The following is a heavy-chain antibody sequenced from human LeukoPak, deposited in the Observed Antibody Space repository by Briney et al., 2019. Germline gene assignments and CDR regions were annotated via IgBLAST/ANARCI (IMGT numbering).Heavy chain of an antibody. J-gene: IGHJ3*02. CDR1: SGSINSYY. D-gene: IGHD2-8*01. V-gene: IGHV4-4*07. CDR3: ARPLMYLGAFDI. CDR2: VYTSGSP. Sequence: SETLSLTCTVSSGSINSYYWTWIRQPAGKGLEWLGRVYTSGSPNYNPSLKGRVTISVDTSKNQFSLKLSSVTAADTAVYYCARPLMYLGAFDIWGQGTMVTVSS.